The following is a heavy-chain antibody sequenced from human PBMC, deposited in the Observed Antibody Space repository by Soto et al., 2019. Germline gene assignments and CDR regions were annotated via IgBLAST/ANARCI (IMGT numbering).Heavy chain of an antibody. CDR1: GGSISSGDYY. CDR2: IYYSGST. Sequence: SETLSLTCTVSGGSISSGDYYWSWIRQPPGKGLEWIGYIYYSGSTYYNPSLKSRVTISVDTSKNQFSLKLSSVTAADTAVYYCARAGEYSNYGGYWFDPWGQGTLVTVSS. V-gene: IGHV4-30-4*01. CDR3: ARAGEYSNYGGYWFDP. D-gene: IGHD4-4*01. J-gene: IGHJ5*02.